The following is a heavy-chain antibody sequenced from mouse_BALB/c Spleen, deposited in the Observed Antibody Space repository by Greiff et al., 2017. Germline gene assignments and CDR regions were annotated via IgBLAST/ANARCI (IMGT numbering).Heavy chain of an antibody. D-gene: IGHD2-10*02. J-gene: IGHJ2*01. Sequence: QVQLKESGPELVKPGASVRISCKASGYTFTSYYIHWVKQRPGQGLEWIGWIYPGNVNTKYNEKFKGKATLTADKSSSTAYMQLSSLTSEDSAVYFCARRVYGNYVDYFDYWGQGTTLTVSS. CDR2: IYPGNVNT. V-gene: IGHV1S56*01. CDR3: ARRVYGNYVDYFDY. CDR1: GYTFTSYY.